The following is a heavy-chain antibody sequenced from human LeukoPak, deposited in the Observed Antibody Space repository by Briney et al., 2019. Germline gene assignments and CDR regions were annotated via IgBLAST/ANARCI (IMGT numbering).Heavy chain of an antibody. Sequence: SETLSLTCTVSGGSISSYYWNWIRQPPGKGLEWIGYIYYTGSTNYNPSLRSRVTISVDTSKKQFSLKLSSVTAADTAVYFCSGGLVGGGPYYYGMDVWGQGTTVTVSS. CDR2: IYYTGST. V-gene: IGHV4-59*12. CDR3: SGGLVGGGPYYYGMDV. CDR1: GGSISSYY. J-gene: IGHJ6*02. D-gene: IGHD3-16*01.